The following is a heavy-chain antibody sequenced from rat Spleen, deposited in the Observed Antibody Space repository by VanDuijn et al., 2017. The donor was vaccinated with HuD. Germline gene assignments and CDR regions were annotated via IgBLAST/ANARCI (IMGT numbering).Heavy chain of an antibody. CDR3: ARSDGVHYYLPFAD. J-gene: IGHJ3*01. Sequence: EVQLQESGPGLVKPSQSLSLTCSVTGYSITNSYRWNWIRKLPGNKLEWMGYINSAGTTNYNPSLKSRISITRDTSKNQFFLQVNSVSSEDTATYYCARSDGVHYYLPFADWGQGTLVTASS. V-gene: IGHV3-3*01. D-gene: IGHD1-1*01. CDR2: INSAGTT. CDR1: GYSITNSYR.